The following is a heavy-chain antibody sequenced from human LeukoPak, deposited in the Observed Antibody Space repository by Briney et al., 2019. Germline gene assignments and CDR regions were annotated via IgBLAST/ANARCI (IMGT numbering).Heavy chain of an antibody. CDR1: GFTFSSYA. CDR2: ISGSGGST. CDR3: AKGALTGTTEGRIFIWFDP. V-gene: IGHV3-23*01. D-gene: IGHD1-7*01. Sequence: GGSLRLSCAASGFTFSSYAMSWVRQAPGKGLEWVSAISGSGGSTYYADSVKGRFTISRDNSKNTLYLQMNSLRAEDTAVYYCAKGALTGTTEGRIFIWFDPWGQGTLVTVSS. J-gene: IGHJ5*02.